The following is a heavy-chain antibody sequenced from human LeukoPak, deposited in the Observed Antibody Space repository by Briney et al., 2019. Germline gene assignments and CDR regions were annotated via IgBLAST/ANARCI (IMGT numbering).Heavy chain of an antibody. D-gene: IGHD4-11*01. CDR1: GFTFSSYE. Sequence: PGGSLRLSCAASGFTFSSYEMNWVRQAPGKGLEWVSYISSSGSTIFYADSVKGRFTISRDNAKNSLYLQMNSLRAEDTAVYYCARERLPDDYWGQGTLVTVSS. CDR2: ISSSGSTI. CDR3: ARERLPDDY. V-gene: IGHV3-48*03. J-gene: IGHJ4*02.